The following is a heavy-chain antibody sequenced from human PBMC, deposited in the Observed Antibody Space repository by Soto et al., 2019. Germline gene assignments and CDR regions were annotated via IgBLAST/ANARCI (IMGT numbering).Heavy chain of an antibody. CDR3: ERIHGPSGNYDHDY. J-gene: IGHJ4*02. Sequence: VSGPTLVNPTQTLTLTCTFSGFSLTPRGMCVSWIRQPPGKALEWLALIDWADEKDYSTSLKTRLTISKDTSKNQVVLTMTNVDPVDTATYYCERIHGPSGNYDHDYWGQGTLVTVSS. D-gene: IGHD5-12*01. V-gene: IGHV2-70*13. CDR2: IDWADEK. CDR1: GFSLTPRGMC.